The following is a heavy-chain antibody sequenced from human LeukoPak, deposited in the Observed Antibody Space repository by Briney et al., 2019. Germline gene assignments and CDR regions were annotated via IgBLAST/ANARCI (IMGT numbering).Heavy chain of an antibody. Sequence: SDTLSLICTLSSGSLGRYYWNWLRHPAGKGLECIGLIYTRGSTNYNPALKSRLSMSVDKSNNQFSLKLNYVTAADTAFYYCGREYSSSSGKALDYWGQGTLVTVSS. J-gene: IGHJ4*02. V-gene: IGHV4-4*07. CDR3: GREYSSSSGKALDY. CDR2: IYTRGST. D-gene: IGHD6-6*01. CDR1: SGSLGRYY.